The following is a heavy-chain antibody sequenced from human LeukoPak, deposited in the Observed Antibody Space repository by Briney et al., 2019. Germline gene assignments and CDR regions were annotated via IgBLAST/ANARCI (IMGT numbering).Heavy chain of an antibody. V-gene: IGHV3-30-3*01. CDR1: GFTFSSYA. D-gene: IGHD5-12*01. Sequence: GGSLRLSCAASGFTFSSYATHWVRQAPGKGLEWVAVISYDGSNKYYADSVKGRFTISRDNSKNTPYLQMNSLRAEDTAVYYCARDRAVATPLTYYYYYGMDVWGQGTTVTVSS. CDR3: ARDRAVATPLTYYYYYGMDV. CDR2: ISYDGSNK. J-gene: IGHJ6*02.